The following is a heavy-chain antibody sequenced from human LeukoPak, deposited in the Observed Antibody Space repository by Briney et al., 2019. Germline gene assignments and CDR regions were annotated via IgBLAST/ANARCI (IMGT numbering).Heavy chain of an antibody. CDR3: ARHQGWLQWEY. CDR2: MYYRGST. V-gene: IGHV4-39*07. Sequence: SETLSLTCTVSGGSISSSSHYWGWIRQPPGKGLEWIGSMYYRGSTYHNPSLKSRVTISVDTSKNQFSLKLRSVTAADTAVYYCARHQGWLQWEYWGQGTLVTDSS. D-gene: IGHD5-24*01. J-gene: IGHJ4*02. CDR1: GGSISSSSHY.